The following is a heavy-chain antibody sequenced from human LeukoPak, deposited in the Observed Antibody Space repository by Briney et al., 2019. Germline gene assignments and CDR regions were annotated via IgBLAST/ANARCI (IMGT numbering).Heavy chain of an antibody. CDR2: IYTSGST. D-gene: IGHD2-8*01. CDR1: GGSISSYY. CDR3: ARLGHCTNGVCYNGYYFDY. Sequence: PSETLSLTCTVSGGSISSYYWSWIRQPPGKGLEWIGYIYTSGSTNYNPSLKSRVTISVDTSKNQFSLELSSVTAADTAVYYCARLGHCTNGVCYNGYYFDYWGQGTLVTVSS. J-gene: IGHJ4*02. V-gene: IGHV4-4*09.